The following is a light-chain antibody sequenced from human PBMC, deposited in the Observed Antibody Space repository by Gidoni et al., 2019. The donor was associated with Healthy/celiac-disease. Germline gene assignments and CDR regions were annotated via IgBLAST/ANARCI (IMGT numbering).Light chain of an antibody. J-gene: IGKJ4*01. CDR2: DAS. V-gene: IGKV1-33*01. CDR3: QQYDNLPLT. CDR1: QDISNY. Sequence: DIQMTQSPSSLSASVGYRVTITCQASQDISNYLNWYQQKPGKGPKLLIYDASNLEKGVTSRFSGSGSGTDFTFTISSLQPEDIATYYCQQYDNLPLTFGGGTKVEIK.